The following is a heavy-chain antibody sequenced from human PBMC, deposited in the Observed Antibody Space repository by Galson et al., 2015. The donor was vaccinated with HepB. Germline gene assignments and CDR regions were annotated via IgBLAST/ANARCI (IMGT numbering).Heavy chain of an antibody. CDR1: GYSFTTNW. CDR2: IYPGDSDT. D-gene: IGHD1-14*01. J-gene: IGHJ2*01. Sequence: QSGAEVKKPGESLKISCKGSGYSFTTNWIGWVRQMPGKGLEWIGIIYPGDSDTRYSPSFQGHVTVSVDKSISTAYLQWSSLKASDTAIFYCARLIKGSTYNTSHWYFDLWGRGTLSLSPQ. CDR3: ARLIKGSTYNTSHWYFDL. V-gene: IGHV5-51*03.